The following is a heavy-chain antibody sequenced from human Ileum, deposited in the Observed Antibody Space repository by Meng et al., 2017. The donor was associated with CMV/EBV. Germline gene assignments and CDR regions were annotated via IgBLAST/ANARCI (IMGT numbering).Heavy chain of an antibody. V-gene: IGHV3-30*04. CDR2: ISYDGSNK. CDR3: ARGGSCTNGVCYSLNIMRY. D-gene: IGHD2-8*01. J-gene: IGHJ4*02. CDR1: TFSSYA. Sequence: TFSSYAMHWVRQAPGKGLEWVAVISYDGSNKYYADSVKGRFTISRDNSKNTLYLQMNSLRAEDTAVYYCARGGSCTNGVCYSLNIMRYWGQGTLVTVSS.